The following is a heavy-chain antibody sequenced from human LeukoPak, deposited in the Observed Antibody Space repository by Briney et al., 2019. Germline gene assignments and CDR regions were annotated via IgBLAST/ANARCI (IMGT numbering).Heavy chain of an antibody. CDR1: GFTFSSYG. Sequence: GGSLRLSCAASGFTFSSYGMHWVRQAPGKGLEWVAVISYDGSNKYYADSVKGRFTISRDNSKNTLYLQMNSLRAEDTAVYYCAKDLWSYGDYVEAFDIWGQGTMVTVSS. V-gene: IGHV3-30*18. J-gene: IGHJ3*02. CDR3: AKDLWSYGDYVEAFDI. CDR2: ISYDGSNK. D-gene: IGHD4-17*01.